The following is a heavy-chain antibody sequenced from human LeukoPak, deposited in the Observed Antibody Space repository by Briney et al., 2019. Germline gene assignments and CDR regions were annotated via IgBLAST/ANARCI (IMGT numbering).Heavy chain of an antibody. CDR2: IKQDGIET. J-gene: IGHJ3*02. CDR3: ARFIASPGPDAFDI. CDR1: GFNSGNYW. D-gene: IGHD6-13*01. Sequence: GGSLRLSCAASGFNSGNYWMSWVRQAPGQRLEWLVNIKQDGIETHYLDSVRGRFTISRDSARNSVYLQMNSLRADETAVYFCARFIASPGPDAFDIWGQGTLVTVSS. V-gene: IGHV3-7*01.